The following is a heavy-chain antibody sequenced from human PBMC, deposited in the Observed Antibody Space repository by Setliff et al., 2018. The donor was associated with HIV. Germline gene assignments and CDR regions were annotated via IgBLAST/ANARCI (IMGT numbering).Heavy chain of an antibody. V-gene: IGHV4-59*08. CDR1: GGSISSYY. D-gene: IGHD7-27*01. CDR2: IYYSGST. Sequence: SSETLSLTCTVSGGSISSYYWSWIRQPPGKGLEWIGYIYYSGSTNYNPSLKSRVTISVDTSKNQFSLKLSSVTAADTAVYYCARLGLGIGYYYYYYMDVWGKGTTVTVSS. CDR3: ARLGLGIGYYYYYYMDV. J-gene: IGHJ6*03.